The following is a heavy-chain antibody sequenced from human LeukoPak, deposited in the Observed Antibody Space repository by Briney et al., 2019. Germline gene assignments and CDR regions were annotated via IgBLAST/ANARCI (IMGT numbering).Heavy chain of an antibody. J-gene: IGHJ5*02. Sequence: GGSLRLSCAASGFTFSSYSMNWVRQAPGKGLERVSSISSSSSYIYYADSVKGRFTISRDNAKNSLYLQMNSLRAEDTAVYYCARDLSPYHDFWSGYQNYNWFDPWGQGTLVTVSS. CDR3: ARDLSPYHDFWSGYQNYNWFDP. CDR2: ISSSSSYI. CDR1: GFTFSSYS. D-gene: IGHD3-3*01. V-gene: IGHV3-21*01.